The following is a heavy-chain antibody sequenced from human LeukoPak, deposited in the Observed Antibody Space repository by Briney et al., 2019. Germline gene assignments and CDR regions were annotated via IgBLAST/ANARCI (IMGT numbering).Heavy chain of an antibody. J-gene: IGHJ4*02. CDR2: IYWDDDK. CDR1: GGSISSGGYY. D-gene: IGHD3-10*01. V-gene: IGHV2-5*08. CDR3: ALLGPRRGLDY. Sequence: TLSLTCTVSGGSISSGGYYWSWIRQPPGKALEWLALIYWDDDKRYSPSLKSRLTITKDTSKNQVVLTMTNMDPVDTATYYCALLGPRRGLDYWGQGTLVTVSS.